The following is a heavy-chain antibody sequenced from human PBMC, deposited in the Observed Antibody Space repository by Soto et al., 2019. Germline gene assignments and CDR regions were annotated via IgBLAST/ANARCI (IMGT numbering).Heavy chain of an antibody. CDR2: ISYDGSNK. J-gene: IGHJ6*02. D-gene: IGHD6-19*01. Sequence: QVQLVESGGGVVQPGRSLRLSCAASGFTFSSYGVHWVRQAPGKGLEGVAVISYDGSNKHYADSVKGRFTISRDNSKTTLYMQMNSLRADDTAVYYCARDRYSSGWTGYDYYYGVDVWGQGTTVTVSS. CDR3: ARDRYSSGWTGYDYYYGVDV. CDR1: GFTFSSYG. V-gene: IGHV3-30-3*01.